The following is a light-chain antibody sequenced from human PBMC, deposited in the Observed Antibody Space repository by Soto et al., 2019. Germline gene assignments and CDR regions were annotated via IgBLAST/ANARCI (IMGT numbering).Light chain of an antibody. Sequence: DIQMTQSPSSLSASVGDRVTITCRSSQSIFNYLNWYQQKPGKAPEVLIYAVSSLQIGVPSRFAGCGSGTDFTLTITDLRPEDSATYYCQQTYSELVYTFGRGTKLEIK. CDR3: QQTYSELVYT. CDR2: AVS. CDR1: QSIFNY. J-gene: IGKJ2*01. V-gene: IGKV1-39*01.